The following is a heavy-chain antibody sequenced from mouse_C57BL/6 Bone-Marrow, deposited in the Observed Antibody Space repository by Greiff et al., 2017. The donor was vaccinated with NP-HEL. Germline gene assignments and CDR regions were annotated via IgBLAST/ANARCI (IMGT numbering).Heavy chain of an antibody. CDR2: INSDGGST. D-gene: IGHD4-1*01. V-gene: IGHV5-2*01. J-gene: IGHJ1*03. Sequence: DVMLVESGGGLVQPGESLKLSCESNEYEFPSHDMSWVRKTPEKRLELVAAINSDGGSTYYPDTMERRFIISRDNTKKTLYLQMSSLRSEDTALYYCARIRLGRHWYFDVWGTGTTVTVSS. CDR3: ARIRLGRHWYFDV. CDR1: EYEFPSHD.